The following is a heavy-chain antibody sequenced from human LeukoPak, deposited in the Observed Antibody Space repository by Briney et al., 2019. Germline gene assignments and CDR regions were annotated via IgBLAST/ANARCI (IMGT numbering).Heavy chain of an antibody. Sequence: PSETLSLTCAVYGGSFNAYYWSWIRQSPEKGLEWIGEINHRGSTNYYPSLKSRVTISVDTSKNQFSLKLSSVTAADTAVYYCAREDPTPTKVFDYWGQGTQVTVSS. D-gene: IGHD4-23*01. CDR3: AREDPTPTKVFDY. CDR2: INHRGST. V-gene: IGHV4-34*01. CDR1: GGSFNAYY. J-gene: IGHJ4*02.